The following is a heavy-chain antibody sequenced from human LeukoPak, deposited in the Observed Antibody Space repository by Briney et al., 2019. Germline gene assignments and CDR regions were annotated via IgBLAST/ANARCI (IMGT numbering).Heavy chain of an antibody. D-gene: IGHD3-22*01. CDR2: ISSSSSTI. V-gene: IGHV3-48*01. CDR1: GFTFSSYS. CDR3: ARDPITMIVVAHPNGGAFDI. Sequence: GGSLRLSCAASGFTFSSYSMNWVRQAPGKGLGWVSYISSSSSTIYYADSVKGRFTISRDNAKNSLYLQMNSLRAEDTAVYYCARDPITMIVVAHPNGGAFDIWGQGTMVTVSS. J-gene: IGHJ3*02.